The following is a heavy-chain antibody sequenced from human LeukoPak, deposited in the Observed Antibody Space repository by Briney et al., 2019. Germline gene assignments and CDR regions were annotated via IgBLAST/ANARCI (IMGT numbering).Heavy chain of an antibody. CDR2: ISSSGGTT. CDR3: ARDYYGSGEGWFDP. D-gene: IGHD3-10*01. Sequence: GGSLRLSCAASGFTFSSYAMSWVRQAPGKGLEWVSAISSSGGTTFYADSVKGRFTISRDNSKNTLYLQMNSLRAEDTAVYYCARDYYGSGEGWFDPWGQGTLVTVSS. CDR1: GFTFSSYA. V-gene: IGHV3-23*01. J-gene: IGHJ5*02.